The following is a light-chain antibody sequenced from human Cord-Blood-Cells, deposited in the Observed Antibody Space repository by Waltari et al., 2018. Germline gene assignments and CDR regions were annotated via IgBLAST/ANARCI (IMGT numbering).Light chain of an antibody. CDR1: QGIRND. CDR2: AAS. J-gene: IGKJ1*01. Sequence: AIQITQSPSSLPSSVGDRLTIPCRASQGIRNDLGWYQQKPGKAPKLMLYAASSLQSGVPSRFSGSGSGTDFTLTISSLQPEDFATYYCLQDYNYPWTFGQGTKVEIK. CDR3: LQDYNYPWT. V-gene: IGKV1-6*01.